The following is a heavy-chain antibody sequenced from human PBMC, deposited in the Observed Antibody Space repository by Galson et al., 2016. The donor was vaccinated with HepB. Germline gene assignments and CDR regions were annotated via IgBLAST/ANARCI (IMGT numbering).Heavy chain of an antibody. Sequence: PALVKPTQTLTLTCSFSGFSLTTSGEGVAWIRLPHGKALEWLALIYWNDDKRYNPSLRSRLTITKDTSQNQVVLRMTIMDPVDTATYYCVHSHIDVWGQGTTVTVSS. CDR1: GFSLTTSGEG. CDR2: IYWNDDK. J-gene: IGHJ6*02. V-gene: IGHV2-5*01. CDR3: VHSHIDV.